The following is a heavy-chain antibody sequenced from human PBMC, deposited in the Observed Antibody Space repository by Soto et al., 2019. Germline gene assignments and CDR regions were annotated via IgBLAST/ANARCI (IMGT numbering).Heavy chain of an antibody. J-gene: IGHJ6*03. Sequence: GGSLRLSCAASGFTFSNYWMHWVRQAPGKGLVWVSRVRSDGASTTYADSVKGRFTISRDNTKNTLYLQMNRLRAEDTAVYYCARDPSSTPLPSLDYMDVWGKGTTVTVSS. V-gene: IGHV3-74*01. CDR1: GFTFSNYW. CDR3: ARDPSSTPLPSLDYMDV. CDR2: VRSDGAST. D-gene: IGHD1-1*01.